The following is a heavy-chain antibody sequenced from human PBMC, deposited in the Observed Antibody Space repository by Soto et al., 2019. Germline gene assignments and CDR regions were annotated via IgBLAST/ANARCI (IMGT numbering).Heavy chain of an antibody. CDR3: AALDGALDY. Sequence: SETLSLTCTVSGDSFSSYYWTWIRKPPGKRLEWVACIFHTGNTNYNPSLKSRVTISVDTSKNQFSLKLRSVTPADTAVYYCAALDGALDYWGPGTLVTVSS. CDR1: GDSFSSYY. J-gene: IGHJ4*02. D-gene: IGHD3-10*01. V-gene: IGHV4-59*01. CDR2: IFHTGNT.